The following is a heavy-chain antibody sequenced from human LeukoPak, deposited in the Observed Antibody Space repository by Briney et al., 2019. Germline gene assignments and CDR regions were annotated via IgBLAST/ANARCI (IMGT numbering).Heavy chain of an antibody. CDR1: GYTFTSYG. CDR3: ATFPLYYYDSSGYYSMGSPFDY. CDR2: ISAYNGNT. J-gene: IGHJ4*02. D-gene: IGHD3-22*01. V-gene: IGHV1-18*01. Sequence: ASVKVSCKASGYTFTSYGISWVRQAPGQGLEWMGWISAYNGNTNYAQKLQGRVTVTTDTSTSTAYMELRSLRSDDTAVYYCATFPLYYYDSSGYYSMGSPFDYWGQGTLVTVSS.